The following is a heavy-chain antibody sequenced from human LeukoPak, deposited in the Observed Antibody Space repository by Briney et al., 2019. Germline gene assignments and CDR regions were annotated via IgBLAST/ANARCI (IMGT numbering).Heavy chain of an antibody. CDR1: GFTFSSYG. Sequence: GGSLRLSCAASGFTFSSYGINWVRQAPGKGLEWVSSIDVGSYAYYARSVKGRFTISRDNAKNSLYLQMNSLRAEDTAVYYCARGGSYRFFDYWGQGTLVTVSS. D-gene: IGHD1-26*01. V-gene: IGHV3-21*01. J-gene: IGHJ4*02. CDR3: ARGGSYRFFDY. CDR2: IDVGSYA.